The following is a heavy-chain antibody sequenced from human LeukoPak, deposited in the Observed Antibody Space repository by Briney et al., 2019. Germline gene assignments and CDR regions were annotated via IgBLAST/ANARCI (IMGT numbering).Heavy chain of an antibody. Sequence: GGSLRLSCAASGFTFSSYAMSWVRQAPGKGLEWVSVISGSGGSTYYADSVKGRFTISRDNSKNTLYLQMNSLRAEDTAVYYCAKRGEYGYYFDYWGQGTLVTVSS. V-gene: IGHV3-23*01. CDR2: ISGSGGST. CDR1: GFTFSSYA. D-gene: IGHD2-2*01. J-gene: IGHJ4*02. CDR3: AKRGEYGYYFDY.